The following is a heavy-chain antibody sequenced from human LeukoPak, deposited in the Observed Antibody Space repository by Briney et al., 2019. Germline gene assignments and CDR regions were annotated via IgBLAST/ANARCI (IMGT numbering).Heavy chain of an antibody. CDR2: IYYSGST. Sequence: PSETLSLTCTVSGGSISSYYWSWIRQPPGKGLEWIGYIYYSGSTNYNPSLKSRVTISVDTSKNQFSLKLSSVSAADTAVYYCASYSGYGRDYFDYWGQGTLVTVSS. CDR1: GGSISSYY. CDR3: ASYSGYGRDYFDY. D-gene: IGHD5-12*01. J-gene: IGHJ4*02. V-gene: IGHV4-59*08.